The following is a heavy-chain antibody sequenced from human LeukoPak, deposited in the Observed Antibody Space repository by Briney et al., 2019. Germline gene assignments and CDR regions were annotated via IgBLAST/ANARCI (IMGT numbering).Heavy chain of an antibody. CDR2: ISSSGSTI. Sequence: GRPLRLSCAASGFTFTDYYMSWIRQAPGKGLEWVSYISSSGSTIYYADSVKGRFTISRDNAKNSLYLQMNSLRAEDTAAYYCARGEVRGALNFDYWGQGTLVTVSS. CDR1: GFTFTDYY. J-gene: IGHJ4*02. D-gene: IGHD3-10*01. CDR3: ARGEVRGALNFDY. V-gene: IGHV3-11*01.